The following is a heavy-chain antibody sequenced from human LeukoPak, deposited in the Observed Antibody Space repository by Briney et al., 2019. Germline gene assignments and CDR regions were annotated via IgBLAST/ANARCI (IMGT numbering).Heavy chain of an antibody. CDR3: ARVDMITFGGVIASYYFDY. V-gene: IGHV4-59*01. J-gene: IGHJ4*02. Sequence: SETLSLTCTVSGGSISSYYWSWIRQPPGKGLEWIGYIYYSGSTNYNPSLKSRVTISVDTSKNQFSLKLSSVTAADAAGYYCARVDMITFGGVIASYYFDYWGQGTLVTVSS. D-gene: IGHD3-16*02. CDR2: IYYSGST. CDR1: GGSISSYY.